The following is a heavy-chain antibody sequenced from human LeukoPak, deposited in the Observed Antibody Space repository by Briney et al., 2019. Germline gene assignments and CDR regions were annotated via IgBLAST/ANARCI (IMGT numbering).Heavy chain of an antibody. V-gene: IGHV3-23*01. CDR1: GFTFSSYG. D-gene: IGHD2-2*01. CDR3: AKDLRCSSTSCYPY. CDR2: ISGSGGST. J-gene: IGHJ4*02. Sequence: GRSLRLSCAASGFTFSSYGMHWVRQAPGKGLEWVSAISGSGGSTYYADSVKGRFTISRDNSKNTLYLQMNSLRAEDTAVYYCAKDLRCSSTSCYPYWGQGTLVTVSS.